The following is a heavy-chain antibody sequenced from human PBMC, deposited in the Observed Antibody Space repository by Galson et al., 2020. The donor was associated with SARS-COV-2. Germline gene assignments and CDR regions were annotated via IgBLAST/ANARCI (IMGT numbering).Heavy chain of an antibody. CDR1: GFTLSSYA. D-gene: IGHD1-26*01. V-gene: IGHV3-30-3*01. CDR3: ARGYSGSYLTDFQH. CDR2: ISYDGSNK. Sequence: GGSLRLSCAASGFTLSSYAMHWVRQAPGMGLEWVAVISYDGSNKYYADSVQGRFTISRDNSKNTLYLQMNSLRAEDTAVYYCARGYSGSYLTDFQHWGQGTLVTVSS. J-gene: IGHJ1*01.